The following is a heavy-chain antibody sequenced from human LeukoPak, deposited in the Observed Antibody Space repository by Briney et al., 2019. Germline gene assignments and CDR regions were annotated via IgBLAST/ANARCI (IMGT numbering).Heavy chain of an antibody. CDR1: GASISGTDW. CDR2: IYHTGST. V-gene: IGHV4-4*02. J-gene: IGHJ2*01. Sequence: SGTLSLTCAVSGASISGTDWWSWVRQPPGEGLEWIGEIYHTGSTNYNPSLESRVTISVDKSKSHFSLKVTSVTAADTAIYYCARVLLNIGYYDILTGYDKYPWYFDLWGRGTLVTVSS. CDR3: ARVLLNIGYYDILTGYDKYPWYFDL. D-gene: IGHD3-9*01.